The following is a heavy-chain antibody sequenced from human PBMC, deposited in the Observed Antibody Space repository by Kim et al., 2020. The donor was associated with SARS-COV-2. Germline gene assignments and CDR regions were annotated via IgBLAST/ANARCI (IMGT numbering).Heavy chain of an antibody. CDR1: GGSISSGDYY. D-gene: IGHD6-6*01. Sequence: SETLSLTCTVSGGSISSGDYYWSWIRQPPGKGLEWIGYIYYSGSTYYNPSLKSRVTISVDTSKNQFSLKLSSVTAADTAVYYCARDTIAARPFRVANYYYYGMDVWGQGTTVTVSS. J-gene: IGHJ6*02. V-gene: IGHV4-30-4*01. CDR2: IYYSGST. CDR3: ARDTIAARPFRVANYYYYGMDV.